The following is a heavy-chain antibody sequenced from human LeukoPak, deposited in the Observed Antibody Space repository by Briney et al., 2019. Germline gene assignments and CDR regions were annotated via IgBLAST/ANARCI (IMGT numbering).Heavy chain of an antibody. CDR1: GDSISSGGYY. Sequence: SETLSLTCTVSGDSISSGGYYWSWIRQHPGKGLEWIGTIFYSGSTYYSPSLKSRVTISEDTSKNQFSLRLNSVTAADTAVYYCTFNLGSGSYAFDIWGQGTMVTVSS. J-gene: IGHJ3*02. V-gene: IGHV4-39*07. CDR3: TFNLGSGSYAFDI. CDR2: IFYSGST. D-gene: IGHD3-10*01.